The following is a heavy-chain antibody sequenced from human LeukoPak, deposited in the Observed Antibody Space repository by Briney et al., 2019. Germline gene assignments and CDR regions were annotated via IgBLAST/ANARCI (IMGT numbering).Heavy chain of an antibody. V-gene: IGHV3-23*01. CDR1: GFTFINYG. CDR2: ISASGGTT. J-gene: IGHJ4*02. D-gene: IGHD2-2*01. CDR3: AKGGPSTSFDY. Sequence: GGSLRLSCAASGFTFINYGMTWVRQAPGKGLEWVAGISASGGTTYYADSVKGRFTSSRDNSKNTLYLQMNSLRAEDTAVYYCAKGGPSTSFDYWGQGTLVTVSS.